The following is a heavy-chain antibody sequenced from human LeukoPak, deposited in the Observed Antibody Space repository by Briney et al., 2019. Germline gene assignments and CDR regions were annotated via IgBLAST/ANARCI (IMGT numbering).Heavy chain of an antibody. D-gene: IGHD2/OR15-2a*01. CDR1: GGSFSGYY. J-gene: IGHJ4*02. CDR2: INHSGST. V-gene: IGHV4-34*01. CDR3: ARVSAPGYFDY. Sequence: SETPSLTCAVYGGSFSGYYWSWIRQPPGKGLEWIGEINHSGSTNYNPSLKSRVTISVDTSKNQFSLKLSSVTAADTAVYYCARVSAPGYFDYWGQGTLVTVSS.